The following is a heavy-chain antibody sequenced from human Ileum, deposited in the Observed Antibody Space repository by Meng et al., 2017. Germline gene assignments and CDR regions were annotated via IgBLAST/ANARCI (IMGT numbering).Heavy chain of an antibody. CDR1: GFAFSSLW. D-gene: IGHD6-6*01. V-gene: IGHV3-74*01. CDR2: IDTDGIGT. J-gene: IGHJ4*02. CDR3: VRLGGSSPVDY. Sequence: EVRLVGSGGGLVQPGGSLRRSCASFGFAFSSLWMHWVRQAPGKGLVWVSRIDTDGIGTTYADSVKGRFTISRDNAKNTLYLQMNSLRDEDTAVYYCVRLGGSSPVDYWGQGILVTVSS.